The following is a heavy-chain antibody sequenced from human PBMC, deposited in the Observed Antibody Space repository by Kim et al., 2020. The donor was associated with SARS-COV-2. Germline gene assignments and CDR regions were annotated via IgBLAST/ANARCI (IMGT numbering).Heavy chain of an antibody. D-gene: IGHD6-13*01. Sequence: GGSLRLSCAASGFTFSSYGMHWVRQAPGKGLEWVAVIWYDGSNKYYADSVKGRFTISRYNSKNTLYLQMNSLRAEDTAVYYCARDSGSSWYSYWGQGTLVTVSS. V-gene: IGHV3-33*01. CDR1: GFTFSSYG. CDR2: IWYDGSNK. CDR3: ARDSGSSWYSY. J-gene: IGHJ4*02.